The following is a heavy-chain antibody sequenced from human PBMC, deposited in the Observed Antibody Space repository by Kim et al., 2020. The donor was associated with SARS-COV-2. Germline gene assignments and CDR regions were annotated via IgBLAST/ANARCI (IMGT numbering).Heavy chain of an antibody. Sequence: GGSLRLSCAASGFTFSSYGMHWVRQAPGKGLEWVAVIWYDGSNKYYADSVKGRFTISRDNSKNTLYLQMNSLRAEDTAVYYCAGDLDDILTGYYRAYYYYGMDVWGQGTTVTVAS. CDR1: GFTFSSYG. D-gene: IGHD3-9*01. CDR3: AGDLDDILTGYYRAYYYYGMDV. CDR2: IWYDGSNK. J-gene: IGHJ6*02. V-gene: IGHV3-33*01.